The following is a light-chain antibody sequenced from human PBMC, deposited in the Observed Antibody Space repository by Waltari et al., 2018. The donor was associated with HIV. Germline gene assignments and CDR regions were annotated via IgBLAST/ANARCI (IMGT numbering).Light chain of an antibody. CDR3: QQVKSYPLT. CDR1: QGIPNN. CDR2: DAS. J-gene: IGKJ5*01. Sequence: DIQLTQSPSFLSASVGDTVTITCRASQGIPNNVAWYQQKPGKAPKSLIYDASTLQSGVPSRFSGSGYGTDFTLTTSSLQPEDFATYYCQQVKSYPLTSGQGTRLEIK. V-gene: IGKV1-9*01.